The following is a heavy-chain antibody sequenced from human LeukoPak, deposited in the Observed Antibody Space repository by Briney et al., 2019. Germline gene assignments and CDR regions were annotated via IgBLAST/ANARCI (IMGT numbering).Heavy chain of an antibody. CDR2: INPNSGGT. D-gene: IGHD3-3*01. J-gene: IGHJ5*02. V-gene: IGHV1-2*02. CDR3: ARPNYDFWSGYPNWFDP. Sequence: ASVKVSCKASVYTITGYYMHWVRQAPGQGLEWMGWINPNSGGTNYAQKFQGRVTMTRDTSISTAYMELSRLRSDDTAVYYCARPNYDFWSGYPNWFDPWGQGTLVTVSS. CDR1: VYTITGYY.